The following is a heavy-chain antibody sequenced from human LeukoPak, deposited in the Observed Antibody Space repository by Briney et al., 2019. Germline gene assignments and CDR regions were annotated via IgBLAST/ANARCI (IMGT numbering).Heavy chain of an antibody. D-gene: IGHD4-17*01. CDR2: IYYSGST. J-gene: IGHJ4*02. V-gene: IGHV4-39*07. Sequence: PSETLSLTCTVSGGSISGSSYSWGWIRQPPGKGLEWIGSIYYSGSTYYNPSLKSRVTISVDTSKNQFSLKLSSVTAADTAVYYCARERHGDYNEGGYWGQGTLVTVSS. CDR3: ARERHGDYNEGGY. CDR1: GGSISGSSYS.